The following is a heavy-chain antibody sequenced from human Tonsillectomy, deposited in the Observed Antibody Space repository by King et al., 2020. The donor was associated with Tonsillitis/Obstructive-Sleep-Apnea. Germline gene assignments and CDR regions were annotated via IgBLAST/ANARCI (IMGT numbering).Heavy chain of an antibody. D-gene: IGHD2-2*01. CDR3: ARSKYCSSTSCPGYYYGMDV. Sequence: QLVQSGAEVKKPGASVKVSCKASGYTFTSYYMHWVRQAPGQGLEWMGIINPSGGSTSYAQKFQGRVTMTRDTSTSTVYMELSSLRSEDTAVYYCARSKYCSSTSCPGYYYGMDVWGQGTTVTVSS. V-gene: IGHV1-46*01. CDR2: INPSGGST. J-gene: IGHJ6*02. CDR1: GYTFTSYY.